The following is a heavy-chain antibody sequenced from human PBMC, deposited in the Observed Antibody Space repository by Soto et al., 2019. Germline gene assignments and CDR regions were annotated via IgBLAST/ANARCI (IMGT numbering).Heavy chain of an antibody. V-gene: IGHV4-4*02. CDR3: ASRYGSVSLWWFDP. Sequence: PAETLSLTCAVSGGSISSSNWWSWVRQPPGEGLEWIGEIYHSGSTNYNPSLKSRFTISVDKSKNQLSLKLSSVTAADTAVYYCASRYGSVSLWWFDPWGQGTLVTVSS. J-gene: IGHJ5*02. D-gene: IGHD3-10*01. CDR1: GGSISSSNW. CDR2: IYHSGST.